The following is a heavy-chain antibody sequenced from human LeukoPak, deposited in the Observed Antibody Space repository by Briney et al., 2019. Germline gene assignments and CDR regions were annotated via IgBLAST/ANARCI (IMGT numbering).Heavy chain of an antibody. CDR2: TYYMSKWYN. J-gene: IGHJ4*01. V-gene: IGHV6-1*01. CDR1: GDSVPINSDG. Sequence: SQTLSLTRAISGDSVPINSDGWNWIRQSPSRGLEWLGRTYYMSKWYNDYAVSVKSRITINADTSKNQFSLQLDSVTPEDTAVYYGARGWLKSNFDYWGHGTLVTVSS. CDR3: ARGWLKSNFDY. D-gene: IGHD5-24*01.